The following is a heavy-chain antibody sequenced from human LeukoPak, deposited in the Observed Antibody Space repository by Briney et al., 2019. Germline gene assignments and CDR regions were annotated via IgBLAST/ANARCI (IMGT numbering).Heavy chain of an antibody. D-gene: IGHD3-10*01. Sequence: GASVKVSCKASGGTFSSYGISWVRQAPGQGLEWMGWISAYNGNTNYAQKLQGRVTMTTDTSTSTAYMELRSLRSDDTAVYYCARDRAVRGVIITSPLDYWGQGTLVTVSS. CDR2: ISAYNGNT. CDR3: ARDRAVRGVIITSPLDY. J-gene: IGHJ4*02. CDR1: GGTFSSYG. V-gene: IGHV1-18*01.